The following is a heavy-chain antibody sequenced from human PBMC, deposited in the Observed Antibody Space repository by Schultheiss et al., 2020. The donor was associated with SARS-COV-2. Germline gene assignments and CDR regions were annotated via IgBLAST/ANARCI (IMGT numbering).Heavy chain of an antibody. CDR2: IGTAGDT. CDR1: GFTFSSYD. Sequence: GGSLRLSCAASGFTFSSYDMHWVRQATGKGLEWVSAIGTAGDTYYPGSVKGRFTISRDNAKNSLYLQMNSLRAEDTAVYYCARGLSSSWDRYYYYGMDVWGQGTTVTVSS. J-gene: IGHJ6*02. D-gene: IGHD6-13*01. CDR3: ARGLSSSWDRYYYYGMDV. V-gene: IGHV3-13*01.